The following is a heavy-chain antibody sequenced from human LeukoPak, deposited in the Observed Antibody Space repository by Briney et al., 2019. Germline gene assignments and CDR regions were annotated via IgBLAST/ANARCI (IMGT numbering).Heavy chain of an antibody. CDR2: IYTSGST. V-gene: IGHV4-4*07. J-gene: IGHJ4*02. Sequence: SETLSLTCTVSGGSLSSYYWSWLRQPPGTGLEWIGRIYTSGSTNYNPSLKSRVTMSVDTSKNQFSLKLSSVTAADTAVYYCAGDPIFGVVIILGYWGEGTLVTVSS. CDR3: AGDPIFGVVIILGY. CDR1: GGSLSSYY. D-gene: IGHD3-3*01.